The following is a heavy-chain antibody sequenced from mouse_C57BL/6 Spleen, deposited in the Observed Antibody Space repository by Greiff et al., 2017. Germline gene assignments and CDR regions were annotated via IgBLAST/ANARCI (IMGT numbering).Heavy chain of an antibody. J-gene: IGHJ2*01. CDR1: GYAFSSSW. D-gene: IGHD2-3*01. V-gene: IGHV1-82*01. Sequence: VQLQQSGPELVKPGASVKISCKASGYAFSSSWMNWVKQRPGKGLEWIGRIYPGDGDTNYNGKFKGKATLTADKSSSTAYMQLSSLTSEDSAVXFCAREGGYDGDYFDYWGQGTTLTVSS. CDR2: IYPGDGDT. CDR3: AREGGYDGDYFDY.